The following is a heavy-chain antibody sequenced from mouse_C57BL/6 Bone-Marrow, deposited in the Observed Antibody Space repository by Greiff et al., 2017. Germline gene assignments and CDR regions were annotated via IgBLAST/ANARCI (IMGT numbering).Heavy chain of an antibody. CDR3: FYDYDAMDY. Sequence: LQESGAELVRPGASVTLSCKASGYTFTDYEMHWVKQTPVHGLEWIGAIDPETGGTAYNQKFKGKAILTADKSSSTAYMELRSLTSEDSAVYYFFYDYDAMDYWGQGTSVTVSS. V-gene: IGHV1-15*01. D-gene: IGHD1-1*01. CDR2: IDPETGGT. J-gene: IGHJ4*01. CDR1: GYTFTDYE.